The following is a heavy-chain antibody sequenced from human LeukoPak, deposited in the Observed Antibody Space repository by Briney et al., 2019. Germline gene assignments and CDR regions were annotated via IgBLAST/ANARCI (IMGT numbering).Heavy chain of an antibody. D-gene: IGHD1-7*01. CDR1: GGSISSDY. CDR3: ARNTGTTGADYSYYYYMDV. Sequence: PSETLSLTGTVSGGSISSDYWSWIRQPPGKGLEWIGYNYYSGSTNYNPSFKSRVTISIDTSKNQFSLKLNSVTAADTAVYYCARNTGTTGADYSYYYYMDVWGKGTTVTVSS. CDR2: NYYSGST. J-gene: IGHJ6*03. V-gene: IGHV4-59*01.